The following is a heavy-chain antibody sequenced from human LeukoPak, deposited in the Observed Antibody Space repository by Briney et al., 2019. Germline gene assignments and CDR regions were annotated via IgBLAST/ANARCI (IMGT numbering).Heavy chain of an antibody. CDR1: GYTFTSYD. V-gene: IGHV1-8*01. CDR3: ARGSRYCSSTSCYNSDY. D-gene: IGHD2-2*02. CDR2: MNPNSGNT. J-gene: IGHJ4*02. Sequence: ASVKVSCKASGYTFTSYDINWVRQATGEGLEWMGWMNPNSGNTGYAQKFQGRVTMTRNTSISTAYMEVSSLRSADTAVYYCARGSRYCSSTSCYNSDYWGQGTLVTVSS.